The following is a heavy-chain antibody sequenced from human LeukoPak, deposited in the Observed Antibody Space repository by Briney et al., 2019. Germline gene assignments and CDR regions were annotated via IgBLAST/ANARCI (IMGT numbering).Heavy chain of an antibody. CDR3: ARRGDGGRSFDY. J-gene: IGHJ4*02. V-gene: IGHV3-53*01. CDR2: IYSSGST. CDR1: GFNVSNNY. D-gene: IGHD4-23*01. Sequence: GGSPRLSCAASGFNVSNNYMTWVRQAPGKGLEWVSLIYSSGSTYYADSVKGRFTISRDNSKNTLYLQVNSLRAEDTAVYYCARRGDGGRSFDYWGQGTLVTVSS.